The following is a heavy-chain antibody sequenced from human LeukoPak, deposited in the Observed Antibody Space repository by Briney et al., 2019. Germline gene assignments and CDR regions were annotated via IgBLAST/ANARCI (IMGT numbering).Heavy chain of an antibody. CDR3: ARGPDDQADFDY. D-gene: IGHD3-16*01. J-gene: IGHJ4*02. CDR2: INPNSGGT. V-gene: IGHV1-2*02. Sequence: ASVKVSCKASGYTFSGYYIHWVRQAPGQGLEWMGWINPNSGGTNYAQRFQGRVTMTRDTSISTAYMELSRLRSDDTAVYYCARGPDDQADFDYWGQGTLVTVSS. CDR1: GYTFSGYY.